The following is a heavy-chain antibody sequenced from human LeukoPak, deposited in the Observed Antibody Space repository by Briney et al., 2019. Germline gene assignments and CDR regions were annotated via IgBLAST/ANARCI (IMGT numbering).Heavy chain of an antibody. V-gene: IGHV3-64D*06. CDR1: GFTFSTYV. J-gene: IGHJ4*02. CDR2: ISSNGDNT. CDR3: VRGTGY. Sequence: QSGGSLRLSCSVPGFTFSTYVMHWVRQAPGKGLEYVSAISSNGDNTYYADPVKGRFTISRDNSKNTLYLQMSSLRADDTAVYYCVRGTGYWGQGTLVTVSS.